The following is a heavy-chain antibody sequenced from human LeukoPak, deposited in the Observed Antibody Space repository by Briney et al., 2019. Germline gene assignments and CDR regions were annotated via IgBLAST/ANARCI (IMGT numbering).Heavy chain of an antibody. V-gene: IGHV4-31*03. D-gene: IGHD3-22*01. CDR2: IYYSGST. CDR1: GGSVSSGDYY. J-gene: IGHJ4*02. Sequence: PSETLSLTCTVSGGSVSSGDYYWNWIRQHPGKGLEWTGYIYYSGSTFYNPSLKSRLTISIGTSKNQFSLRLRSVTAADTAVYYCARGLSSGYYYFDSWGQGTLVTVSS. CDR3: ARGLSSGYYYFDS.